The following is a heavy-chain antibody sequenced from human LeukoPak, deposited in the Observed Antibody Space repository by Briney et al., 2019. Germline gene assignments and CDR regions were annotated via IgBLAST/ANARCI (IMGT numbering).Heavy chain of an antibody. J-gene: IGHJ5*02. CDR3: ARQDRGYSYGPNWFDP. Sequence: HGASVKVSCKASGYTFTSYDINWVRQATGQGLEWMGWMNPNSGNTGYAQKFQGRVTMTRNTSIGTAYMELSSLRSEDTAVYYCARQDRGYSYGPNWFDPWGQGTLVTVSS. D-gene: IGHD5-18*01. V-gene: IGHV1-8*01. CDR1: GYTFTSYD. CDR2: MNPNSGNT.